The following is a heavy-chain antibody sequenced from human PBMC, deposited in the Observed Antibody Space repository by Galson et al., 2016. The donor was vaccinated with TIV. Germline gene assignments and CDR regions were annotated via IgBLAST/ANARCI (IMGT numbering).Heavy chain of an antibody. CDR2: IYDSGST. J-gene: IGHJ4*02. CDR1: GDSISSSSYH. V-gene: IGHV4-39*07. D-gene: IGHD3-3*01. CDR3: VRGDWGGYYSH. Sequence: ETLSLTCSVSGDSISSSSYHWGWIRQPPGKGLEWLGSIYDSGSTYYNPSLKIRVTISVDTSKNQFSLKLRFVTAADTALYYCVRGDWGGYYSHWGQGTLVTVSS.